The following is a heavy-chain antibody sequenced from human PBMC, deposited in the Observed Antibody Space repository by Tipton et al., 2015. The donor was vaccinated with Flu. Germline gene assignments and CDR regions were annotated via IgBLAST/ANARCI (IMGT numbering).Heavy chain of an antibody. CDR1: GGTFSSHA. CDR3: ARVPGRPAYYYYGMDL. CDR2: IMPIFGTS. Sequence: QSGAEVKKPGSSVKVSCKASGGTFSSHAISWVRQAPGQGLEWLGRIMPIFGTSRYAQKFQGRVTFTADESTSTAYMELSSLRSEDTAIYYCARVPGRPAYYYYGMDLWGQGTTVTVPS. V-gene: IGHV1-69*15. D-gene: IGHD1-1*01. J-gene: IGHJ6*02.